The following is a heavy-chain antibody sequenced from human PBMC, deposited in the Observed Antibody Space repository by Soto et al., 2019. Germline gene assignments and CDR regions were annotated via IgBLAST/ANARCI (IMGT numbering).Heavy chain of an antibody. V-gene: IGHV3-30*18. D-gene: IGHD5-18*01. CDR2: ISYDGTNK. CDR1: GFTFHAYD. J-gene: IGHJ4*02. Sequence: GGSLRLSCVVSGFTFHAYDMHWVRRAPGKGLEWVALISYDGTNKDYGDSVKGRFTISRDNSKNTLYLQMNSLRAEDTATYYCAKVIRGYSYGPGPSYDFWGQGTLVTVSS. CDR3: AKVIRGYSYGPGPSYDF.